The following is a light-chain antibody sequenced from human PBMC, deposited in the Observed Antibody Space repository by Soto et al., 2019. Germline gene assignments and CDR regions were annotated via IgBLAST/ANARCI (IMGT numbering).Light chain of an antibody. V-gene: IGLV2-14*01. CDR2: EVS. J-gene: IGLJ2*01. Sequence: QSALTQPPSASGSPGQSVTISCIGTSSDVGGYNYVSWYQQHPGKAPKLMIYEVSNRPSGVSNRFSGSKSGNTASLTISGLQAEDEADYYCSSYTSSSTLVFGGGTKLTVL. CDR1: SSDVGGYNY. CDR3: SSYTSSSTLV.